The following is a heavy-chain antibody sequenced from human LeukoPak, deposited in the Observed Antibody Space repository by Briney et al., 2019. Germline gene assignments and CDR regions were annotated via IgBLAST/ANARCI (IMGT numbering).Heavy chain of an antibody. J-gene: IGHJ6*03. D-gene: IGHD4-11*01. CDR3: ARMQVRYYYYMDV. V-gene: IGHV3-21*01. Sequence: GGSLRLSCVASGFTFSSYSMNWVRQAPGKGLEWVSSISTSSSSIYYADSVKGRFTISRDSAKNSLYLQMNSLRAEDTAVYYCARMQVRYYYYMDVWGKGTTVTVSS. CDR2: ISTSSSSI. CDR1: GFTFSSYS.